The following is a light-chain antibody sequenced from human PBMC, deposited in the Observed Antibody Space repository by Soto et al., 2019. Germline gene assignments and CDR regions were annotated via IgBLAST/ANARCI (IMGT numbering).Light chain of an antibody. CDR1: QTVSDNS. J-gene: IGKJ5*01. Sequence: EIVLTQFPGTLSLSPGERATLSCRASQTVSDNSLAWYQQKVGRAPRALIYGASNRATGIPDRFSGGGSGTDFTLTITRLEPEDFAVYFCQQRSNWPPITFGQGTRLEIK. CDR2: GAS. CDR3: QQRSNWPPIT. V-gene: IGKV3D-20*02.